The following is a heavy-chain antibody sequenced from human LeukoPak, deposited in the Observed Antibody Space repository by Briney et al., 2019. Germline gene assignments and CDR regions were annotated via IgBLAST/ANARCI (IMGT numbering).Heavy chain of an antibody. CDR1: GFTFSRYW. Sequence: AGGSLRLSCAASGFTFSRYWMSWVRQAPGRGLEWVANIKQDGSEKYSVDSVEGRFTISRDNAKNSVYLQMNSLRDEDTAVYYCALLKGGDFWGQGTRVTVSS. CDR2: IKQDGSEK. V-gene: IGHV3-7*02. CDR3: ALLKGGDF. J-gene: IGHJ3*01.